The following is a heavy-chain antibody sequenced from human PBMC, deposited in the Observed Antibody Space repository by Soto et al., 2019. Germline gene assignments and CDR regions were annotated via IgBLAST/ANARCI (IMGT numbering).Heavy chain of an antibody. Sequence: PGGSLRLSCAASGFTFSNYGMHWVRQAPGKGLEWVAVISYHGSNKYYANSVKGRFTISRDNSKNTLYLQMNSLRTEDTAVYFCATAQGFCTNGVCYFDSWGQGT. CDR2: ISYHGSNK. D-gene: IGHD2-8*01. CDR1: GFTFSNYG. V-gene: IGHV3-30*03. CDR3: ATAQGFCTNGVCYFDS. J-gene: IGHJ4*02.